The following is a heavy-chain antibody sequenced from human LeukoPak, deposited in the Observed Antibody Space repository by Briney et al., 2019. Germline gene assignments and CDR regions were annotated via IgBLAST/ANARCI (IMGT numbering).Heavy chain of an antibody. J-gene: IGHJ4*02. CDR1: GGSITITXXX. V-gene: IGHV4-39*01. CDR2: IHYSGST. D-gene: IGHD6-19*01. CDR3: ARHSTGWSFDY. Sequence: SETLSLTCTVSGGSITITXXXXXXXXXXXXXXXXCIGNIHYSGSTXYXPSXXXXVTLSVDXSKNQFSLKLSSLSAADTAVYYCARHSTGWSFDYWGQGTLVTVSS.